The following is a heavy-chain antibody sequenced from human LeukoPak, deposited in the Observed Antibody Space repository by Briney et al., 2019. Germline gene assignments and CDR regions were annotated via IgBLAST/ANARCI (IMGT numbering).Heavy chain of an antibody. CDR3: ARDRGYSSSWYSDYFDY. J-gene: IGHJ4*02. Sequence: SETLSLTCTVSGDSISSYYWSWIRQPAGKGLEWIGRIYTNGNANYNPSLKSRVTMSADTSKNRFFLRLSSVTAADTAVYYCARDRGYSSSWYSDYFDYWGQGTLVTVSS. V-gene: IGHV4-4*07. CDR2: IYTNGNA. D-gene: IGHD6-13*01. CDR1: GDSISSYY.